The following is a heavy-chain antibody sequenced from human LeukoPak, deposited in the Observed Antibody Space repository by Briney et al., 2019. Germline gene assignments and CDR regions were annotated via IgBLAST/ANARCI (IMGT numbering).Heavy chain of an antibody. CDR3: ARGLPPFGDWFDI. J-gene: IGHJ3*02. CDR2: INQDGSEK. D-gene: IGHD3-10*01. CDR1: GFTFSSYW. V-gene: IGHV3-7*01. Sequence: GGSLRLSCAASGFTFSSYWMIWVRQAPGKGLECVANINQDGSEKYYVDSVKGRFTISRDNAKNSLYLQMNSLRAEDTAVYYCARGLPPFGDWFDIWGQGTMVTVSS.